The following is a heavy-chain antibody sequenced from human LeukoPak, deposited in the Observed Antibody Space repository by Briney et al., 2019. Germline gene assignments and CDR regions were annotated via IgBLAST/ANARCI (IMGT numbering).Heavy chain of an antibody. J-gene: IGHJ5*02. V-gene: IGHV1-69*06. D-gene: IGHD2-15*01. Sequence: GASVKVSCKASGGTFSSYAINWVRQAPGQGLEWMGGIIPIFGTASYAQKLQGRVTITADTSTSTANMELSSLRSEDTAVYYCARSHIVVVVAATPVLNWFDPWGQGTLVTVSS. CDR1: GGTFSSYA. CDR2: IIPIFGTA. CDR3: ARSHIVVVVAATPVLNWFDP.